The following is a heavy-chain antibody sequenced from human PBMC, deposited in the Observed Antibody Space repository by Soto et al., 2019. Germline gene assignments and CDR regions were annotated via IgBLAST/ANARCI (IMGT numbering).Heavy chain of an antibody. J-gene: IGHJ6*02. CDR3: AGGIDYVIDV. CDR2: IYSGGRT. Sequence: EVQLVESGGGLVQPGGSLRLSCAASGFTVSSNYMSWVRQAPGKGLEWVSLIYSGGRTYYADSVKGRFTISRDNSKITVYLQMNSLRAEDTAVYYCAGGIDYVIDVWGQGTTVTVSS. V-gene: IGHV3-66*01. CDR1: GFTVSSNY.